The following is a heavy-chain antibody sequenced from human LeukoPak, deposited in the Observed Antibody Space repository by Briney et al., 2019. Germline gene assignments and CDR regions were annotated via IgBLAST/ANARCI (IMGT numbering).Heavy chain of an antibody. D-gene: IGHD3-22*01. J-gene: IGHJ3*02. CDR1: GFTFSSYW. V-gene: IGHV3-7*03. CDR3: AKGARVGQYYYDSSPDI. CDR2: IKQDGSEK. Sequence: GGSLRLSCAASGFTFSSYWMSWVRQAPGKGLEWVANIKQDGSEKYYVDSVKGRFTISRDNSKNTLYLQMNSLRAEDTAVYYCAKGARVGQYYYDSSPDIWGQGTMVTVSS.